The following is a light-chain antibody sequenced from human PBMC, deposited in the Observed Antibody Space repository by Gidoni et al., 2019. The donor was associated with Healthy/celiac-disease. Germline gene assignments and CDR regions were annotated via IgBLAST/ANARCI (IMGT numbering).Light chain of an antibody. J-gene: IGKJ4*01. V-gene: IGKV3-11*01. CDR2: NAS. Sequence: EIVLTQSPATLSLSPGERATLSCRASQSASSYLAWYQQKPGQAPRLLIYNASNRATGIPARFSGSVSGSGTDFTLTISSVEPEDFAVYYCQQRSPWQGLTFGGGTKVEI. CDR1: QSASSY. CDR3: QQRSPWQGLT.